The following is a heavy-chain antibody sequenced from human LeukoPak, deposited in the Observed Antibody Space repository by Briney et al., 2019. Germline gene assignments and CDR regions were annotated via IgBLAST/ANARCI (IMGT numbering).Heavy chain of an antibody. J-gene: IGHJ4*02. D-gene: IGHD5-12*01. CDR3: ARDSGYSGYDY. CDR1: GFTFSSYE. Sequence: QTGGSLRLSCAASGFTFSSYEMNWVRQAPGKGLEWVSYISSSGSTIYYADSVKGRFTISRDNAKNSLYLQMNSLRAEDTAVYYCARDSGYSGYDYWGQGTLVTVSS. V-gene: IGHV3-48*03. CDR2: ISSSGSTI.